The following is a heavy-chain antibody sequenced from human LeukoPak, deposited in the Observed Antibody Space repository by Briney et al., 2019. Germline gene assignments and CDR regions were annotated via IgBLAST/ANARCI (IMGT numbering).Heavy chain of an antibody. V-gene: IGHV4-39*07. Sequence: SETLSLTCTVSGGSISSSSYYWGWIRQPPGKGLEWIGSIYYSGSTNYNPSLKSRVTISVDTSKNQFSLKLSSVTAADTAVYYCARITKYSSSWSYWYFDLWGRGTLVTVSS. CDR3: ARITKYSSSWSYWYFDL. CDR1: GGSISSSSYY. J-gene: IGHJ2*01. D-gene: IGHD6-13*01. CDR2: IYYSGST.